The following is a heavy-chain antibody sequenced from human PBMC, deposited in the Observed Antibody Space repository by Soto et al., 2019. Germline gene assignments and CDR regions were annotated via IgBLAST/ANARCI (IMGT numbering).Heavy chain of an antibody. CDR3: AREDIQDIVVVVVAPEGLGY. J-gene: IGHJ4*02. V-gene: IGHV1-18*01. CDR2: ISGYNGNS. Sequence: QVQLVQSGAEVKKPGASVKVSCKASGYTFTSYGITWVRQAPGQGLEWMGRISGYNGNSNYAQNLQGRVTMTTDTSTSTAYMELRSLRSDDTSVYYCAREDIQDIVVVVVAPEGLGYWGQGTLVTVSS. D-gene: IGHD2-15*01. CDR1: GYTFTSYG.